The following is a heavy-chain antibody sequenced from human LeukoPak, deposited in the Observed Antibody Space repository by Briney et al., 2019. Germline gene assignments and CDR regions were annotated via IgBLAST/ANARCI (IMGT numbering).Heavy chain of an antibody. CDR1: GGSISSSSYY. CDR3: ARDGGYGRISY. D-gene: IGHD2-15*01. V-gene: IGHV4-39*07. J-gene: IGHJ4*02. CDR2: IYYSGST. Sequence: SETLSLTCTVSGGSISSSSYYWGWIRQPPGKGLEWIGSIYYSGSTYYNPSLKSRVTISVDTSKNQFSLKLSSVTAADTAVYYCARDGGYGRISYWGQGTLVTVSS.